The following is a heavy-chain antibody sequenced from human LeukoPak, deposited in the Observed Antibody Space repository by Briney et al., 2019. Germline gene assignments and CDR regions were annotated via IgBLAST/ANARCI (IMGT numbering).Heavy chain of an antibody. CDR3: ASEYREDHSGSQCFQH. V-gene: IGHV3-30*04. CDR2: ISYDGSNK. J-gene: IGHJ1*01. D-gene: IGHD6-19*01. Sequence: RSGGSLRLSCAASGFTFSSYAMHWVRQAPGKGLEWVALISYDGSNKYYADSVKGRFTVSRDNSKNTLYLQMNSLRVEDTAVYYCASEYREDHSGSQCFQHWGQGTLVTVSS. CDR1: GFTFSSYA.